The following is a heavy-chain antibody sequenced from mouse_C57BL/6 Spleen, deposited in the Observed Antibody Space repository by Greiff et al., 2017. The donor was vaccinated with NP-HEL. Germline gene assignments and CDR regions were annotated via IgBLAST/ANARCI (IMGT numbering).Heavy chain of an antibody. D-gene: IGHD4-1*01. CDR1: GYSITSGYY. Sequence: EVKLQESGPGLVKPSQSLSLTCSVTGYSITSGYYWNWIRQFPGNKLEWMGYISYDGSNNYNPSLKNRISITRDTSKNQFFLKLNSVTTEDTATYYCASSGTAWFAYWGQGTLVTVSA. J-gene: IGHJ3*01. CDR3: ASSGTAWFAY. CDR2: ISYDGSN. V-gene: IGHV3-6*01.